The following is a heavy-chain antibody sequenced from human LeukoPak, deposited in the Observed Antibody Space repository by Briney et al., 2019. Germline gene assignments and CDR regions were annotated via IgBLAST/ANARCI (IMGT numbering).Heavy chain of an antibody. CDR2: IYSSGST. D-gene: IGHD6-19*01. J-gene: IGHJ6*02. Sequence: PSQTLSLTCTVSGGSISSDNYYWSWIRQPAGNGLEWIGRIYSSGSTNYNPSLKSRVTISVDTSKNQLSLKLSSVTAADTAVYYCAREGSGSTPYYYGMDVWGQGTTVTVSS. CDR1: GGSISSDNYY. CDR3: AREGSGSTPYYYGMDV. V-gene: IGHV4-61*02.